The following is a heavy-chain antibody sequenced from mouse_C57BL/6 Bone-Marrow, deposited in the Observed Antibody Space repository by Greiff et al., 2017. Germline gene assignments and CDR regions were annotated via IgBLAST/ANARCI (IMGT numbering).Heavy chain of an antibody. J-gene: IGHJ3*01. D-gene: IGHD1-1*01. CDR2: ISGGGGNT. V-gene: IGHV5-9*01. CDR3: ARRNYYGSSYGGAWFAY. CDR1: GFTFSSYT. Sequence: EVQGVESGGGLVKPGGSLKLSCAASGFTFSSYTMSWVRQTPEKRLEWVATISGGGGNTYYPDSVKGRFTISRDNAKNTLYLQMSSLRSEDTALYYCARRNYYGSSYGGAWFAYWGQGTLVTVSA.